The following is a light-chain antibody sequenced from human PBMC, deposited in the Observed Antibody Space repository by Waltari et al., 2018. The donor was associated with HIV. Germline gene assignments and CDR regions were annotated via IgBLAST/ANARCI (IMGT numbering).Light chain of an antibody. CDR3: QSYDSGLTAYV. CDR1: SSNIGAGYD. Sequence: QSVLTQPPSVPGAPGQRVTISCTGSSSNIGAGYDVHWFQQLPGTAPKLLIYGNPKGPSGVPDRFAGSKSGTSASLAITGRQAEEEADYYCQSYDSGLTAYVFGTGTKVTVL. V-gene: IGLV1-40*01. J-gene: IGLJ1*01. CDR2: GNP.